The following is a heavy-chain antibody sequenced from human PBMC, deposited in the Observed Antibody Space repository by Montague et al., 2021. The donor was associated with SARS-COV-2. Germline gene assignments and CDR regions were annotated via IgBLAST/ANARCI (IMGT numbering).Heavy chain of an antibody. CDR3: ARGPFITIFGVVIICGMEV. CDR2: ISSSSSTI. CDR1: GFTFSSYS. V-gene: IGHV3-48*04. Sequence: SLRLSCAASGFTFSSYSMNWVRQAPGKGLEWVSYISSSSSTIYYADSVKGRFTISRDNAKNSLYLQMNSLRAEDTAVYYCARGPFITIFGVVIICGMEVWGQGTTVTVSS. J-gene: IGHJ6*02. D-gene: IGHD3-3*01.